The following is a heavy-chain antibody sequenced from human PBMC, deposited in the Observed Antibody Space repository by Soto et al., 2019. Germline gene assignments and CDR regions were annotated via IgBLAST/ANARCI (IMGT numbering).Heavy chain of an antibody. CDR2: INAGNGNT. J-gene: IGHJ4*02. CDR1: GYTFTSYA. V-gene: IGHV1-3*01. CDR3: ARVSSGYYYTYYFDY. Sequence: AXVKVSCKASGYTFTSYAMHWVRQAPGQRLELMGWINAGNGNTKYSQKFQGRVTITRDTSASTAYMELSSLRSEDTAVYYCARVSSGYYYTYYFDYWGQGTLVTVSS. D-gene: IGHD3-22*01.